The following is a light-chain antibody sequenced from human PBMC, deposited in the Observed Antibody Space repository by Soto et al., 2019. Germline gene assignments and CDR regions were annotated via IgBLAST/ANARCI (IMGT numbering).Light chain of an antibody. Sequence: EIVLTQSPATLSLSPGEVATLSCRASQSVSSYLAWYQQKPGQAPRLLIYDASNRATGIPARFSGSGSGTDFTLTISSLEPEDFAVYYCQQRSNWPPFTFGQGTKVDI. V-gene: IGKV3-11*01. CDR2: DAS. CDR3: QQRSNWPPFT. CDR1: QSVSSY. J-gene: IGKJ1*01.